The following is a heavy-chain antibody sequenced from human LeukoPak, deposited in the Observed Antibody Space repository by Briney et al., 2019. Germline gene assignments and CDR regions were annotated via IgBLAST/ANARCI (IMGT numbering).Heavy chain of an antibody. CDR2: IYYSGST. V-gene: IGHV4-59*01. Sequence: PSETLSLTCTVSGGSISSYYWSWIRQPPGKGLEWIGYIYYSGSTNYNPSLKSRVTISVDTSKDQFSLKLSSVTAADTAVYYCARAPAAISPFDYWGQGTLSPSPQ. D-gene: IGHD2-2*02. CDR3: ARAPAAISPFDY. J-gene: IGHJ4*02. CDR1: GGSISSYY.